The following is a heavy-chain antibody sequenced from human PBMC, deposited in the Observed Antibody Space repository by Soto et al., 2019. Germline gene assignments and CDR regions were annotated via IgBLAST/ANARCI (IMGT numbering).Heavy chain of an antibody. Sequence: QVQLVESGGGVVQPGKSLTLSCAASGFNFNTYGMHWVRQAPGKGLEWVAVIWYDGSSQSYVDSVKGRFTISRDNSKNTVSLQMNSLRAEDTAVYYCARDKFPRTSPGYYLDYWGQGTLVTVSS. CDR2: IWYDGSSQ. V-gene: IGHV3-33*01. CDR3: ARDKFPRTSPGYYLDY. CDR1: GFNFNTYG. J-gene: IGHJ4*02. D-gene: IGHD3-9*01.